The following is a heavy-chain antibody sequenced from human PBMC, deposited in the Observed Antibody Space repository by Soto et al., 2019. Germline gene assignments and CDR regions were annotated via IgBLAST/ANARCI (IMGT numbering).Heavy chain of an antibody. J-gene: IGHJ4*02. CDR1: GGSFSGYY. CDR3: ASGITGTLAAYYFDY. CDR2: INHSGST. V-gene: IGHV4-34*01. Sequence: SETLSLTCAVYGGSFSGYYWSWIRQPPGKGLEWIGRINHSGSTNYNPSLKSRVTISVDTSKNQFSLKLSSVTAADTAVYYCASGITGTLAAYYFDYWGQGTLVTVSS. D-gene: IGHD1-20*01.